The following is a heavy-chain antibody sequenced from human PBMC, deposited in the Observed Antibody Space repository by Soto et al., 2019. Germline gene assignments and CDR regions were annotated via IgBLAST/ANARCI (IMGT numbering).Heavy chain of an antibody. D-gene: IGHD6-19*01. CDR3: AGMVAGLDPFDY. Sequence: PSETLSLTCTVSGGPISSYYWSWIRQPPGKGLEWIGYIYYSGSTNYNPSLKSRVTISVDTSKNQFSLKLSSVTAADTAVYYCAGMVAGLDPFDYWGQGTLVTVSS. CDR2: IYYSGST. V-gene: IGHV4-59*01. CDR1: GGPISSYY. J-gene: IGHJ4*02.